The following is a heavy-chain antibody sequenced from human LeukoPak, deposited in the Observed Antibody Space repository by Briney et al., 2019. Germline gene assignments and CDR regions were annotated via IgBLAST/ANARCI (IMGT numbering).Heavy chain of an antibody. CDR3: ARQPAYSGYAWSY. CDR2: IYPADSDT. Sequence: GESLKISCKGSGHRFSTYWIGWVRPLPGKGLEWMGIIYPADSDTRYSPPFQGQVTISADKSISTAYLQWSSLKASDTAMYYCARQPAYSGYAWSYWGQGTLVTVSS. CDR1: GHRFSTYW. D-gene: IGHD5-12*01. V-gene: IGHV5-51*01. J-gene: IGHJ4*02.